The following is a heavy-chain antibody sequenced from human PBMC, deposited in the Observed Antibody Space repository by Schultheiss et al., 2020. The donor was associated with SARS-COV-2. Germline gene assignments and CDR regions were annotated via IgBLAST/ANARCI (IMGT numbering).Heavy chain of an antibody. D-gene: IGHD2-2*01. J-gene: IGHJ3*02. CDR3: ASCSSTSCHHAFDI. Sequence: SETLSLTCAVYGGSFSGYYWSWIRQPPGKGLEWIGEINHSGSTYYNPSLKSRVTISVDTSKNQFSLKLSSVTAADTAVYYCASCSSTSCHHAFDIWGQGTMVTVSS. CDR2: INHSGST. CDR1: GGSFSGYY. V-gene: IGHV4-34*01.